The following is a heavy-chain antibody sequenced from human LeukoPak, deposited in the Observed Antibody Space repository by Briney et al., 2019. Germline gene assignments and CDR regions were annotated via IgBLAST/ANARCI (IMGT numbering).Heavy chain of an antibody. CDR3: ARGVYYDSSGQRSNWFDP. V-gene: IGHV1-8*03. D-gene: IGHD3-22*01. J-gene: IGHJ5*02. CDR2: MNPNSGNT. Sequence: ASVEVSCKASGYTFTSYDINWVRQATGQGLEWMGWMNPNSGNTGYAQKFQGRVTITRNTSISTAYMELSSLRSEDTAVYYCARGVYYDSSGQRSNWFDPWGQGTLVTVSS. CDR1: GYTFTSYD.